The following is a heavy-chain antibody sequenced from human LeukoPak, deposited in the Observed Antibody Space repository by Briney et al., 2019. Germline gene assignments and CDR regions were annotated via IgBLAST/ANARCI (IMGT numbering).Heavy chain of an antibody. CDR3: ARDLWGLRGQPPRGAFDI. CDR2: IYYSGST. CDR1: GGSISSYY. J-gene: IGHJ3*02. D-gene: IGHD2-21*01. V-gene: IGHV4-59*12. Sequence: PSETLSLTCTVSGGSISSYYWSWIRQPPGKGLEWIGYIYYSGSTNYNPSLKSRVTISVDTSKNQFSLKLSSVTAADTAVYYCARDLWGLRGQPPRGAFDIWGQGTMVTVSS.